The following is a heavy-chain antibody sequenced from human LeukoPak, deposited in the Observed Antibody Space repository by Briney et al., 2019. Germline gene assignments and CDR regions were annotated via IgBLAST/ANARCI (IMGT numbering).Heavy chain of an antibody. CDR2: ISAYNGNT. V-gene: IGHV1-18*01. CDR3: ASLGYCSSTSCYQLSY. J-gene: IGHJ4*02. D-gene: IGHD2-2*01. Sequence: ASVTVSFKASGYTFTSYGISWVRQAPGQGLEWMGWISAYNGNTNYAQKLQGRVTMTTDTSTSTAYMELRSLRSDDTAVYYCASLGYCSSTSCYQLSYWGQETLVTVSS. CDR1: GYTFTSYG.